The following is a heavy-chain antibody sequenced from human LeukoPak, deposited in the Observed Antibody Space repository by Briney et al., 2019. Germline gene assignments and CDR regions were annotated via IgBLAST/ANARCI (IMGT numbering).Heavy chain of an antibody. CDR1: GGSISSYY. J-gene: IGHJ3*02. V-gene: IGHV4-59*08. CDR3: ARSAIDAFDI. Sequence: PSETLSLTCTVSGGSISSYYWSWIRQPPGKGLECIGYIYNSGSTNYNPSLKSRVSITVDTSKNQFSLKLSSVTAADTAVYYCARSAIDAFDIWGQGTMVTVSS. D-gene: IGHD6-25*01. CDR2: IYNSGST.